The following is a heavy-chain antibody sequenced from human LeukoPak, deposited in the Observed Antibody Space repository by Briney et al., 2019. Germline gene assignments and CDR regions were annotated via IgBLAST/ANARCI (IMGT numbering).Heavy chain of an antibody. D-gene: IGHD1-1*01. J-gene: IGHJ4*02. Sequence: SVKVSCKASGFTFTSSAMQWVRQARGQRLEWIGWIVVGSGNTNYAQKFQERVTMTRDTSISTAYMELSRLRSDDTAVYYCARTWSNWFGGDYWGQGTLVTVSS. CDR3: ARTWSNWFGGDY. CDR2: IVVGSGNT. CDR1: GFTFTSSA. V-gene: IGHV1-58*02.